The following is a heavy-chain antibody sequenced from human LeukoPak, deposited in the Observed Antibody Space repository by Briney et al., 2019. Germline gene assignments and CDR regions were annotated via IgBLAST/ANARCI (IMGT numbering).Heavy chain of an antibody. CDR2: IKQDGSEK. CDR3: ARQTAPPDY. CDR1: GFSFSSYW. J-gene: IGHJ4*02. D-gene: IGHD5-18*01. V-gene: IGHV3-7*01. Sequence: PGGSLRLSCAASGFSFSSYWMSWVRQAPGKGLEGVANIKQDGSEKYYVDSVKGRFTISRDNAKNLLYLQMNSLRAEDTAVYYCARQTAPPDYWGQGSLVTVSS.